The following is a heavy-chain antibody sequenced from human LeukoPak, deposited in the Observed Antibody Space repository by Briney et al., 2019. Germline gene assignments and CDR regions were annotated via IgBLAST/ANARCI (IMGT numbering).Heavy chain of an antibody. CDR3: ARGDWAPFDY. Sequence: GGSLRPSFAASGFTFSDYWMNWVRQAPGKGLEWVANIDQDGGGKYYLDSVKGRFTISRDNAKSSLYLQIDSLRAEDAAVYYCARGDWAPFDYWGQGSLLTVSS. J-gene: IGHJ4*02. D-gene: IGHD2-21*02. CDR2: IDQDGGGK. V-gene: IGHV3-7*01. CDR1: GFTFSDYW.